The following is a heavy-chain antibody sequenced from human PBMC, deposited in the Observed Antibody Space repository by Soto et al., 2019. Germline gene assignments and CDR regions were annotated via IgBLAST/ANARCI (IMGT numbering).Heavy chain of an antibody. CDR1: GYTFTGYY. J-gene: IGHJ6*02. CDR3: ARNEAECSSTSCYTFPYYYYGMDV. D-gene: IGHD2-2*02. Sequence: ASVKVSCKASGYTFTGYYMHWVRQAPGQGLEWMGWINPNSGGTNYAQKFQGWVTMTRDTSISTAYMELSRLRSDDTAVYYCARNEAECSSTSCYTFPYYYYGMDVWGQGTTVTVSS. V-gene: IGHV1-2*04. CDR2: INPNSGGT.